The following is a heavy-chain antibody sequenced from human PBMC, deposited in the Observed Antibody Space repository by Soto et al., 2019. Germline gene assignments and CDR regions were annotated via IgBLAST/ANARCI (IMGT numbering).Heavy chain of an antibody. J-gene: IGHJ4*02. CDR1: GGTFSSYT. D-gene: IGHD1-26*01. CDR3: ARGYYSGSNPSSFDY. V-gene: IGHV1-69*01. CDR2: ITPTLNIA. Sequence: QLQLVQSGAEVREPGSSVKVSCKASGGTFSSYTVIWVRQAPGQGLEWMGGITPTLNIAKYAEKFQGRVTSTADESTSTVNMHLSILRSEDTAVYFCARGYYSGSNPSSFDYWGQGTLVAVSS.